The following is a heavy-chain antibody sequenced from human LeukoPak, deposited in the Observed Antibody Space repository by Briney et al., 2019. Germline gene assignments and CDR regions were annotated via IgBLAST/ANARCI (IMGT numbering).Heavy chain of an antibody. J-gene: IGHJ4*02. V-gene: IGHV3-30*18. CDR3: AKPYGSGSYYPY. CDR1: GFTFSSYG. Sequence: PGRSLRLSCAASGFTFSSYGMHWVRQAPGKGLEWVAVISYDGSNKFYADSVKGRFTISRDNSKNTLYLQMNSLRAEDTAVYYCAKPYGSGSYYPYWGQGTLVTVSS. CDR2: ISYDGSNK. D-gene: IGHD3-10*01.